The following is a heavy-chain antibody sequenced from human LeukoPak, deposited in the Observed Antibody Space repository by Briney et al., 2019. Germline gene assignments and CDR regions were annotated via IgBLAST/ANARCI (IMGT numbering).Heavy chain of an antibody. CDR1: GFAFSAYG. Sequence: GGSLRLSCAASGFAFSAYGMHWVRQAPGKGLEWVSAISGSGGSTYYADSVKGRFTISRDNSKNTLFLQMNSLRAEDTAVYYCAKGPLIEVAGTTWDHWGQGILVIVSS. D-gene: IGHD6-19*01. J-gene: IGHJ4*02. CDR3: AKGPLIEVAGTTWDH. CDR2: ISGSGGST. V-gene: IGHV3-23*01.